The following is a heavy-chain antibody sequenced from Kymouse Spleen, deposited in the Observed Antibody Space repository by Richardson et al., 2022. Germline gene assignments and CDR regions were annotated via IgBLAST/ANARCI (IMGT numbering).Heavy chain of an antibody. D-gene: IGHD3-10*01. CDR2: IYHSGST. CDR3: ARRDYYGSGSYPYYYGMDV. J-gene: IGHJ6*02. CDR1: GGSISSSNW. Sequence: QVQLQESGPGLVKPSGTLSLTCAVSGGSISSSNWWSWVRQPPGKGLEWIGEIYHSGSTNYNPSLKSRVTISVDKSKNQFSLKLSSVTAADTAVYYCARRDYYGSGSYPYYYGMDVWGQGTTVTVSS. V-gene: IGHV4-4*02.